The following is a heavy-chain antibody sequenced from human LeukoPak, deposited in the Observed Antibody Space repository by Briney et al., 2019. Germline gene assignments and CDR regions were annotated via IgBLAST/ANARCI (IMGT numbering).Heavy chain of an antibody. Sequence: SVKVSCKASGGTFSSYAISWVRQAPGQGLEWMGRIIPILGTANYAQKFQGRVTITADESTSTAYMELSSLRSEDTAVYYCARGASVPAAFDYWGQGTLVTVSS. J-gene: IGHJ4*02. CDR1: GGTFSSYA. V-gene: IGHV1-69*11. D-gene: IGHD2-2*01. CDR2: IIPILGTA. CDR3: ARGASVPAAFDY.